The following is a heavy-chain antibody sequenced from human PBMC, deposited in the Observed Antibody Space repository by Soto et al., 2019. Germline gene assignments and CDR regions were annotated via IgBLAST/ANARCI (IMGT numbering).Heavy chain of an antibody. Sequence: QVQLVQSGAEVKKPGASMKVSCKASGYTFTSHGISWVRRAPGQELEWMGWNNDYNGDTNYARKFQGRDSMTADSSTNTAYLELRSLRSDDTAVYYCARDALGRPLLATIHFDQWGQGTLV. D-gene: IGHD5-12*01. CDR2: NNDYNGDT. CDR3: ARDALGRPLLATIHFDQ. CDR1: GYTFTSHG. J-gene: IGHJ4*02. V-gene: IGHV1-18*04.